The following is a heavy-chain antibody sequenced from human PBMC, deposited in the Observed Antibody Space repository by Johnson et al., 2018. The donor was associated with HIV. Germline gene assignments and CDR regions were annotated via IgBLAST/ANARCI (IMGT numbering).Heavy chain of an antibody. J-gene: IGHJ3*01. V-gene: IGHV3-30*14. CDR1: GFTFSSYA. CDR3: AAGHYDSSNYGYTCDA. D-gene: IGHD3-22*01. Sequence: QVQLVESGGGVVQSGRSLRLSCAASGFTFSSYAMHWVRQAPGKGLEWVAVISYDGSNKYYAYSVKGRFTISRENAKNSLYLQMNSLRAEDTALYYCAAGHYDSSNYGYTCDA. CDR2: ISYDGSNK.